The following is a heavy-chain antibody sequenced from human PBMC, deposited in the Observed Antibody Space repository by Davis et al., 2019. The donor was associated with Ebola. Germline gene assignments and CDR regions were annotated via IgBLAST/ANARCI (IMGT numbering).Heavy chain of an antibody. CDR3: TRDLKQPPPSYYYGMDV. J-gene: IGHJ6*04. V-gene: IGHV3-23*01. CDR1: GFTFSSYA. CDR2: ISGSGGST. Sequence: PGGSLRLSCAASGFTFSSYAMSWVRQAPGKGLEWVSAISGSGGSTYYADSVKGRFTISRDNSKNTLYLQMNSLRAEDTAVYYCTRDLKQPPPSYYYGMDVWGKGTTVTVSS. D-gene: IGHD6-13*01.